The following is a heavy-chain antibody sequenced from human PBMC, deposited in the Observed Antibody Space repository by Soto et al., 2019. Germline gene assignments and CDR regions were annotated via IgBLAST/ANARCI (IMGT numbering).Heavy chain of an antibody. J-gene: IGHJ4*02. CDR1: GGSFSGYY. V-gene: IGHV4-34*01. CDR2: INHSGST. Sequence: PSETLSLTCAVYGGSFSGYYWSWIRQPPGKGLEWIGEINHSGSTNYNPSLKSRVTVSVDTSKNQFSLKLSSVTAADTAVYYCASRNYDYIWGSYRNFDYWGQGTLVTVSS. D-gene: IGHD3-16*02. CDR3: ASRNYDYIWGSYRNFDY.